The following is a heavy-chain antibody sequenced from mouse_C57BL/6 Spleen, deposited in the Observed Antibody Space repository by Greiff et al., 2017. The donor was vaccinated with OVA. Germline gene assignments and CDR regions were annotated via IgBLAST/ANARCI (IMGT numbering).Heavy chain of an antibody. V-gene: IGHV1-72*01. CDR3: ARGGITTVVARDYAMDY. Sequence: QVQLQQPGAELVKPGASVKLSCKASGYTFTSYWMHWVKQRPGRGLEWIGRIDPNSGGTKYNEKFKSKATLTVDKPSSTAYMQLSSLTSEDSAVYYGARGGITTVVARDYAMDYWGQGTSVTVSS. D-gene: IGHD1-1*01. CDR2: IDPNSGGT. J-gene: IGHJ4*01. CDR1: GYTFTSYW.